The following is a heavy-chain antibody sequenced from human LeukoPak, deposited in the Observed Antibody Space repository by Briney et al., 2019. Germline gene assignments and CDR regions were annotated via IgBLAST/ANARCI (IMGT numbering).Heavy chain of an antibody. D-gene: IGHD1-26*01. CDR2: INPSGTWT. V-gene: IGHV1-46*01. Sequence: GASVKVSCKASGHTFSRSYMHWVRQAPGQGLEWTGVINPSGTWTSYAQKFRGRITMTRDMSTSTDYMELRSLGFEDTAVYYCAKDNSVGDIAWWFDPWGQGTLVTVSS. J-gene: IGHJ5*02. CDR3: AKDNSVGDIAWWFDP. CDR1: GHTFSRSY.